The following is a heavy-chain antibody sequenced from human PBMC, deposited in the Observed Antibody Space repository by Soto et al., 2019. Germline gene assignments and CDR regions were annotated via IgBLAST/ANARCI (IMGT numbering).Heavy chain of an antibody. J-gene: IGHJ4*02. V-gene: IGHV3-30*04. D-gene: IGHD3-16*01. CDR3: ARATEPYDYEGFDY. CDR2: ISYDGSNK. CDR1: GFTFSSYA. Sequence: GGSLRLSCAASGFTFSSYAMHWVRQAPGKGLEWVAVISYDGSNKYYADSVKGRFTISRDNSKNTLYLQMNSLRAEDTAVYYCARATEPYDYEGFDYWGQGTLVTVSS.